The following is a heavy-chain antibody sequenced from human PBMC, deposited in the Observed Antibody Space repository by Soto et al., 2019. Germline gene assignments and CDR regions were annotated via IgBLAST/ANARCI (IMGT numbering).Heavy chain of an antibody. Sequence: QVQLQESGPGLVEPSETLSLTCTVSGGSISSYSWNWIRQPAGKGLEWIGRVDTTGGTNYIPSLKSRVTMSVDTSKNLFSLNLRFVTAADTAVYFCAKDDSGAADIWGQGTMVTVS. D-gene: IGHD3-16*01. CDR3: AKDDSGAADI. J-gene: IGHJ3*02. CDR1: GGSISSYS. V-gene: IGHV4-4*07. CDR2: VDTTGGT.